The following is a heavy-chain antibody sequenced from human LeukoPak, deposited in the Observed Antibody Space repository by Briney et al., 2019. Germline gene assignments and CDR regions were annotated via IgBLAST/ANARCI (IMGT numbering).Heavy chain of an antibody. CDR1: GGSISSYY. Sequence: SETLSLTCTVSGGSISSYYWSWIRQPPGKGLEWIGYIYYSGSTNYNPSLKSRVTISVDTSKNQFSLKLSSVTAADTAVYYCARQTKLGIAARPAFDYWGQGTLVTVSS. D-gene: IGHD6-6*01. J-gene: IGHJ4*02. CDR2: IYYSGST. V-gene: IGHV4-59*01. CDR3: ARQTKLGIAARPAFDY.